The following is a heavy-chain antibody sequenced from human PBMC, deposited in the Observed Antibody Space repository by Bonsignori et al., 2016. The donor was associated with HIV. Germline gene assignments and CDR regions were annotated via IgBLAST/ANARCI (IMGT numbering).Heavy chain of an antibody. J-gene: IGHJ4*02. CDR1: GGSISSYH. V-gene: IGHV4-4*07. Sequence: SETLSLTCTVSGGSISSYHWGWIRQPAGKGLEWIGRMYSSGSTNYDPSLMSRVTMSVDTSKKQFSLKLSSVTAADTAVYYCVSSSPGYCSDGTCYSVIDSWGQGTPVTVSS. CDR3: VSSSPGYCSDGTCYSVIDS. CDR2: MYSSGST. D-gene: IGHD2-15*01.